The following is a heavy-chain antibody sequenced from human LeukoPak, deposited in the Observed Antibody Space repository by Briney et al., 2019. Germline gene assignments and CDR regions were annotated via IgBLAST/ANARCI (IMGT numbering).Heavy chain of an antibody. CDR2: ITHRGVT. V-gene: IGHV4-34*01. CDR1: TGSFSDFY. CDR3: ARGTRNENLRSWRDLYHFDT. J-gene: IGHJ4*02. D-gene: IGHD1-1*01. Sequence: SETLSLTCAVYTGSFSDFYWTWIRQPPGKGLEWIGEITHRGVTTYNPSLKSRVTMSVDTSMNHFSMQLTSVTAADTAVYYCARGTRNENLRSWRDLYHFDTWGQGTLVTVSS.